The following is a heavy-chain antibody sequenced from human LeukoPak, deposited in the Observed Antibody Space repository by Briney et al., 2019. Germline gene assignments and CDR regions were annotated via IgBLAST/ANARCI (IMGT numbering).Heavy chain of an antibody. Sequence: GGSLRLACAASGFNLSDYYMSWIRHAPGKGLEWVSYMSSSGSNTYYADSVKGRFTISRDNAKNSLYLQMNSLRAEDTAVYYCARDIVYTIPAYGMDVWGQGTTVTVSS. V-gene: IGHV3-11*01. CDR2: MSSSGSNT. CDR3: ARDIVYTIPAYGMDV. J-gene: IGHJ6*02. D-gene: IGHD5/OR15-5a*01. CDR1: GFNLSDYY.